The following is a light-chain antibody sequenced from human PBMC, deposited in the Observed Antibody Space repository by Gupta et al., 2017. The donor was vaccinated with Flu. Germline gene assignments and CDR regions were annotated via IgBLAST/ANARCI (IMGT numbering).Light chain of an antibody. V-gene: IGKV3-15*01. CDR1: QSVSSN. J-gene: IGKJ5*01. CDR3: QQYNNWPT. Sequence: EIVMTQSPAPLSVSPGERATLSCRTSQSVSSNFAWYQQKPGQAPSRLIYGASTRATGIPARFSGSGSGTGFTVTISSLQSEDLAVYYCQQYNNWPTFGQGTRLEIK. CDR2: GAS.